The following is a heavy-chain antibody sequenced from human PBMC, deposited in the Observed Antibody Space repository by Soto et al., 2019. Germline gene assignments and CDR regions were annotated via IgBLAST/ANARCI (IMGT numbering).Heavy chain of an antibody. Sequence: GGSLRLSCAASGFTFSSYWMSWVRQAPGKGLEWVANIKQDGSEKYYVDSVKGRFTISRDNAKNSLYLQMNSLRAEDTAVYYCARSRFLSPGLFDYWGQGTLVTVSS. CDR2: IKQDGSEK. D-gene: IGHD2-2*01. CDR3: ARSRFLSPGLFDY. V-gene: IGHV3-7*01. J-gene: IGHJ4*02. CDR1: GFTFSSYW.